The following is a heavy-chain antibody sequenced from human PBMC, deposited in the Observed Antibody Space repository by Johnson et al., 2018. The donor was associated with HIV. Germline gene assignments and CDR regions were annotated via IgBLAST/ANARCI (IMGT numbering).Heavy chain of an antibody. D-gene: IGHD2-15*01. J-gene: IGHJ3*02. CDR2: IKSDGSEK. CDR3: ARGGYCSGGRCYSIHAFDI. V-gene: IGHV3-7*04. Sequence: VQLVESGGDLVQPGGSLRLSCTASGFTFSSYWMNWVRQAPGKGLEWVANIKSDGSEKHFVDSVKGRCTIYRDNAKNSLYMQMSSLRAEDTAMYYCARGGYCSGGRCYSIHAFDIWGQGTMVTVSS. CDR1: GFTFSSYW.